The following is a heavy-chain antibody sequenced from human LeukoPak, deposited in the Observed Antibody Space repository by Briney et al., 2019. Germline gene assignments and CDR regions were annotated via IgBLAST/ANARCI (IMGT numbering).Heavy chain of an antibody. J-gene: IGHJ6*02. CDR1: GFTFSSYW. CDR3: SRDSLSSCGGDCYSGLDV. D-gene: IGHD2-21*02. CDR2: IKSDGSST. Sequence: GGSLRLSCAASGFTFSSYWMHWVRQAPGEALMWVSRIKSDGSSTTYADSVKGRFTISRDNAKNTLYLQMNSLRAEDTAVYYCSRDSLSSCGGDCYSGLDVWGQGTTVTVSS. V-gene: IGHV3-74*01.